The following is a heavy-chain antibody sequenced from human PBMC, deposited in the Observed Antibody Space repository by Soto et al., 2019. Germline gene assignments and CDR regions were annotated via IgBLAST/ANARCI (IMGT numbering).Heavy chain of an antibody. CDR2: ISYDGSNK. CDR3: ARDRTGLYPGGFDY. CDR1: GFTFSSYG. V-gene: IGHV3-30*03. J-gene: IGHJ4*02. Sequence: GGSLRLSCAASGFTFSSYGIHWVRQAPGKGLEWVAVISYDGSNKYYADSVKGRFTISRDNSKNTLYLQMNSLRAEDTAVYYCARDRTGLYPGGFDYWGQGTLVTVSS. D-gene: IGHD2-8*01.